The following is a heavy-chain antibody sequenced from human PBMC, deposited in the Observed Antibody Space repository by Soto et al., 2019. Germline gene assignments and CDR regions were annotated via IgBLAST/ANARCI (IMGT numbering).Heavy chain of an antibody. V-gene: IGHV3-33*01. J-gene: IGHJ4*02. CDR3: ARDRGNFEFDY. CDR1: GFTFSSYG. CDR2: IWYDGSNK. D-gene: IGHD1-7*01. Sequence: GGSLRLSCAASGFTFSSYGMHWVRQAPGKGLEWVAVIWYDGSNKYYADSVKGRFTISRDNSKNTLYLQMNSLRAEDTAVYYCARDRGNFEFDYWGQGTLVTVSS.